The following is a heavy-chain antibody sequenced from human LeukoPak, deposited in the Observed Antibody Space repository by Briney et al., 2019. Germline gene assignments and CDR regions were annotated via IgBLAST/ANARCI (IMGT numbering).Heavy chain of an antibody. D-gene: IGHD2-2*01. CDR1: GFTFSSYG. Sequence: GGSLRLSCAASGFTFSSYGMHWVRQAPGKGLEWVAVISYDGSNKYYADSVKGRFTISRDNSKNTLYLQMNSLRAEDTAMYYCKSSTDYWGQGTLVTVSS. V-gene: IGHV3-30*03. J-gene: IGHJ4*02. CDR2: ISYDGSNK. CDR3: KSSTDY.